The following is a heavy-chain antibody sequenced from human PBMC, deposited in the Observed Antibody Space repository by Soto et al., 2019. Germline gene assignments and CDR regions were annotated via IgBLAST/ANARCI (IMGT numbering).Heavy chain of an antibody. CDR2: IWYDGSNK. Sequence: XGSLRLSCAAAGFTFSSYGMHWVRQAPGKGLEWVAVIWYDGSNKYYADSVKGRFTISRDNSKNTLYLQMNSLRAEDTAVYYCARDSYSSSWYYDYWGQGTLVTVSS. V-gene: IGHV3-33*01. CDR1: GFTFSSYG. CDR3: ARDSYSSSWYYDY. J-gene: IGHJ4*02. D-gene: IGHD6-13*01.